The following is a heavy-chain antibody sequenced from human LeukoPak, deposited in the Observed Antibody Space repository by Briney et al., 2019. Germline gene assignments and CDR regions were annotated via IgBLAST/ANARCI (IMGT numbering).Heavy chain of an antibody. Sequence: ASVKVSCKASGYTFTSYDINWVRQATGQGLGWMGWMNPNSGNRGSAQNFQGSVTLTRNTTISTAYMELSSLRSEDTAVFYCARRRLAGSTPPHYYYILDVWGQGTTVSDCS. CDR1: GYTFTSYD. J-gene: IGHJ6*02. D-gene: IGHD3-3*02. CDR2: MNPNSGNR. CDR3: ARRRLAGSTPPHYYYILDV. V-gene: IGHV1-8*01.